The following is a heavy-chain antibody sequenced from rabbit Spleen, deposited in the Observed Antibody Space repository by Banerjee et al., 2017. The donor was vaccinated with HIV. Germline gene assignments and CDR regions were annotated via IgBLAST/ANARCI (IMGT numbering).Heavy chain of an antibody. Sequence: QEQLEEPGGGLVQPEGSLTLTCTASGFSFGDRDVMCWVRQAPGKGLEWIACINVATGKPVYATWAKGRFTISRTSSTTVTLRMTSLTAADTATYFCARDLVGVIGWNFYLWGPGTLVTVS. CDR2: INVATGKP. D-gene: IGHD1-1*01. CDR1: GFSFGDRDV. V-gene: IGHV1S45*01. J-gene: IGHJ4*01. CDR3: ARDLVGVIGWNFYL.